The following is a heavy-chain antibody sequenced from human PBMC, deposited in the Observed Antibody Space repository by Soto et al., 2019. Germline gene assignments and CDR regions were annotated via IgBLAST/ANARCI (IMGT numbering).Heavy chain of an antibody. CDR1: GGYSSGGVNY. J-gene: IGHJ4*02. CDR3: AREDINESFFDY. D-gene: IGHD2-8*01. Sequence: SEALSLTCSVSGGYSSGGVNYWSWIRQHPGKGLEWIGFIYYTGHTKYNAALKSRASISADMSENQFSLTLTSVTAADTAVYYCAREDINESFFDYWGPGTLVTVSS. V-gene: IGHV4-31*03. CDR2: IYYTGHT.